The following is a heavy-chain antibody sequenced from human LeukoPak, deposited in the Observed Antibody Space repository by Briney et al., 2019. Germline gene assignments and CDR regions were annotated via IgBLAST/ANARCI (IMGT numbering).Heavy chain of an antibody. V-gene: IGHV7-4-1*02. Sequence: ASVKVSCKASGYIFTSYAVNWVRQAPGRGLEWMGWINTNTGNPTYAQGFTGRFVFSLDTSVSTAYLQISSLKAEDTAVYYCATYCSSTSCYYYYYYGMDVWGQGTTVTVSS. J-gene: IGHJ6*02. CDR3: ATYCSSTSCYYYYYYGMDV. CDR1: GYIFTSYA. D-gene: IGHD2-2*01. CDR2: INTNTGNP.